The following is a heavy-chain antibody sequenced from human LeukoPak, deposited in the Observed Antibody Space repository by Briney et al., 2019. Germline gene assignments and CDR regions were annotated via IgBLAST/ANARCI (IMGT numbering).Heavy chain of an antibody. Sequence: GASVKVSCKASGGTLSSYAISWVRQAPGQGLEWLGGIIPLFDTANYARKFQGRVTIPADESSSTAYMELSNLRSEDTAVYYCARVRGTGFDYWGQGTLVTVSS. CDR1: GGTLSSYA. V-gene: IGHV1-69*13. CDR3: ARVRGTGFDY. CDR2: IIPLFDTA. J-gene: IGHJ4*02. D-gene: IGHD3-3*01.